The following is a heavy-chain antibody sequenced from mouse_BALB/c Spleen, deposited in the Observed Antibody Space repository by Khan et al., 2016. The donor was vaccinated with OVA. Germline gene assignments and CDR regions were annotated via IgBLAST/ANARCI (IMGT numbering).Heavy chain of an antibody. Sequence: VQLQEPGAELVKPGASVKLSCKASGFTFTSYYMYWVTQRPGQGLEWIGEFNPSNGDTHFNEKFKSKATLTVDRSSSTAYMQLNSLTSEDSAAYYCTRYGYGSFAYWGQGTLVTVSA. J-gene: IGHJ3*01. CDR1: GFTFTSYY. CDR3: TRYGYGSFAY. D-gene: IGHD1-2*01. V-gene: IGHV1S81*02. CDR2: FNPSNGDT.